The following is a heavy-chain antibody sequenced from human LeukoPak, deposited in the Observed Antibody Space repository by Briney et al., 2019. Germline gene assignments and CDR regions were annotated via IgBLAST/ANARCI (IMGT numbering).Heavy chain of an antibody. D-gene: IGHD2-2*01. Sequence: KPSETLSLTCTVSGGSISSSSYYWGWIRQPPGKGLEWIGSIYYSGSTYFNPSLRSRVTISVDTSKNQFSLKLSSVTAADTAVYYCAGEGCLDLGYCSSTSWNIRGYYYYYMDVWGKGTTVTVSS. CDR2: IYYSGST. CDR1: GGSISSSSYY. J-gene: IGHJ6*03. CDR3: AGEGCLDLGYCSSTSWNIRGYYYYYMDV. V-gene: IGHV4-39*02.